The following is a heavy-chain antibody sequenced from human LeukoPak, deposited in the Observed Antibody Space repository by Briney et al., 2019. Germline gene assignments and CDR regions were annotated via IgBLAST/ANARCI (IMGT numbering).Heavy chain of an antibody. V-gene: IGHV4-59*08. CDR2: ISYSGST. CDR1: GGSINSYY. Sequence: SETLSLTCTVSGGSINSYYWSWIRQPPGKGLESIGYISYSGSTNYNPSLKSRVTISVDTSKNQFSLKLSSVTAADTAIYYCARGPTTDYFDLWGQGTLVTVSS. D-gene: IGHD4-17*01. J-gene: IGHJ4*02. CDR3: ARGPTTDYFDL.